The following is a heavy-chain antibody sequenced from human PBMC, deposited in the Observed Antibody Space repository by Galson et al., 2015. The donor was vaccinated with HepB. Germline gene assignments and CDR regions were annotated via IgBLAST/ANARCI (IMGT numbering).Heavy chain of an antibody. CDR3: ANAVAAAFSVDY. CDR1: GFTFSSYA. CDR2: ISGSGGST. D-gene: IGHD2-2*01. V-gene: IGHV3-23*01. Sequence: SLRLSCAASGFTFSSYAMSWVRQAPGKGLEWVSAISGSGGSTYYADSVKGRFTISRDNSKNTLYLQMNSLRAEDTAVYYCANAVAAAFSVDYWGQGTLVTVSS. J-gene: IGHJ4*02.